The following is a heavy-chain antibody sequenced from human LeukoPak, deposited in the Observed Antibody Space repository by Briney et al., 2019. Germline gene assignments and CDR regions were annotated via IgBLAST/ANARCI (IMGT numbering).Heavy chain of an antibody. CDR2: IYYSGST. V-gene: IGHV4-39*07. CDR3: AKPHPLTTQQLVDFDY. CDR1: GGSISSSSYY. D-gene: IGHD6-13*01. J-gene: IGHJ4*02. Sequence: PSETLSLTCTVSGGSISSSSYYWGWIRQPPGKGLEWIGGIYYSGSTYYNPSLKSRVTISVDTSKNQFSLKLSSVTAADTAVYYCAKPHPLTTQQLVDFDYWGQGTLVTVSS.